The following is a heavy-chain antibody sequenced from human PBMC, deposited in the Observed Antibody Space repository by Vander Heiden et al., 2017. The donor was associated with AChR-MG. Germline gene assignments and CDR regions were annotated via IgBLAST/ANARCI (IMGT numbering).Heavy chain of an antibody. V-gene: IGHV4-59*01. D-gene: IGHD5-12*01. CDR2: IYYGGST. CDR3: AREAGGRVATRVGYFDY. J-gene: IGHJ4*02. CDR1: GGSISSYY. Sequence: QVQLQESGPGLVKPSETLSLTCTVSGGSISSYYWSWIRQPPGKGLEWIGYIYYGGSTNYNPSLKSRVTISVDTSKNQFSLKLSSVTAADTAVYYCAREAGGRVATRVGYFDYWGQGTLVNVSS.